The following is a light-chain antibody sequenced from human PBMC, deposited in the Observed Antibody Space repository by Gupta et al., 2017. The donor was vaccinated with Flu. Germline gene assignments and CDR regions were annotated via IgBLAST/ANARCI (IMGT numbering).Light chain of an antibody. CDR3: QQRSNCPPALT. J-gene: IGKJ4*01. CDR2: HPT. V-gene: IGKV3-11*01. Sequence: IVLTQSPATLSLSPGERATLSCRASLCVCSYLAWYQQKPGQEPRFPMLHPTNRATCLPARFSGSRSGTDFTLTTSSLEPEDFAVYYCQQRSNCPPALTFGGGTKVEIK. CDR1: LCVCSY.